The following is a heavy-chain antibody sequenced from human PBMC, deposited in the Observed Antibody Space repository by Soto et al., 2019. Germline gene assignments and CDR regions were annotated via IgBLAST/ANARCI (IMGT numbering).Heavy chain of an antibody. CDR3: SHLNLGVPFWSGPFGYGMDV. J-gene: IGHJ6*02. CDR2: ISYDGSNK. D-gene: IGHD3-3*01. V-gene: IGHV3-30*03. CDR1: GFTFSSYG. Sequence: QVQLVESGGGVVQPGRSLRLSCAASGFTFSSYGMHWVRQAPGKGLEWVAVISYDGSNKYYADSVKGRFTISRDNSKNTLYLQMNSLRAEDTAVYYCSHLNLGVPFWSGPFGYGMDVWGQGTTVTVSS.